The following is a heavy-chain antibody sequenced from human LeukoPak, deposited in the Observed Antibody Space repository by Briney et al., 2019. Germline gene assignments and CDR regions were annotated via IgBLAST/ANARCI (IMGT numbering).Heavy chain of an antibody. D-gene: IGHD5-24*01. CDR2: INHSGST. CDR3: ATSTRWLPFDY. CDR1: GYSISSGYF. Sequence: SETLSLICTVSGYSISSGYFWGWIRQPPGKGLEWIGEINHSGSTNYNPSLKSRVTISVDTSKNQFSLKLSSVTAADTAVYYCATSTRWLPFDYWGQGTLVTVS. J-gene: IGHJ4*02. V-gene: IGHV4-38-2*02.